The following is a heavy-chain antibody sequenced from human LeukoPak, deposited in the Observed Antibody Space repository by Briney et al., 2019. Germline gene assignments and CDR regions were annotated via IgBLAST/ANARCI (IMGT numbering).Heavy chain of an antibody. V-gene: IGHV3-66*01. D-gene: IGHD2-15*01. J-gene: IGHJ1*01. Sequence: GGSLRLSCAASGFVVSNKYMSWVRQAPGKGLEWVSVIYSGGSTFYADSVKGRFTISRDNSKNTLYLQMNSLRAEDTAVYYCASDSYSPEYFQHWGQGTLVTVSS. CDR3: ASDSYSPEYFQH. CDR2: IYSGGST. CDR1: GFVVSNKY.